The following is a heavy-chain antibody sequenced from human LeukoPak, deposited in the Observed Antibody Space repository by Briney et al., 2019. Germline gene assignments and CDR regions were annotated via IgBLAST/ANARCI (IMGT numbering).Heavy chain of an antibody. V-gene: IGHV3-30-3*01. CDR3: SREASEAFDI. CDR2: IRYDGNLQ. Sequence: PGGSLRLSCGASGFTFSNYAMSWVRQAPGKGLEWVAVIRYDGNLQYHADSVKGRFTVSKDNFKDTLYLHMNGLRPEDSAVYYCSREASEAFDIWGQGSMVTVS. CDR1: GFTFSNYA. J-gene: IGHJ3*02.